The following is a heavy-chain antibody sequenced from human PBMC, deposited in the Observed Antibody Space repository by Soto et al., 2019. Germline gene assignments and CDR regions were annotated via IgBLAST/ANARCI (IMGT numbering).Heavy chain of an antibody. D-gene: IGHD3-10*01. Sequence: PSETLSLTCGVYGESFSGYYWSWIRQAPGKGLEWIGEINHNGLTNYAPSLKSRVAISVDMSKNQFSLRLTSVTAADTAVYYCARERMVPAGPLYYFDYWGQGTLVTVSS. V-gene: IGHV4-34*01. CDR2: INHNGLT. CDR1: GESFSGYY. J-gene: IGHJ4*02. CDR3: ARERMVPAGPLYYFDY.